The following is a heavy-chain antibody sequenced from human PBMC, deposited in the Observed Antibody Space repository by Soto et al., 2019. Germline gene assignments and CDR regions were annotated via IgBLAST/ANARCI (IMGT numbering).Heavy chain of an antibody. D-gene: IGHD1-26*01. Sequence: KLPETLSLTCSVSGDSVSTDRYFWTWIRQPPGKGLGWIAYISYTGDTNYNPSLKSRVTILIDTSRNQFSLTLTPVTAADTAVYFCARIVVGATVDLWGQGSLVTVSS. CDR1: GDSVSTDRYF. CDR3: ARIVVGATVDL. V-gene: IGHV4-61*01. J-gene: IGHJ5*02. CDR2: ISYTGDT.